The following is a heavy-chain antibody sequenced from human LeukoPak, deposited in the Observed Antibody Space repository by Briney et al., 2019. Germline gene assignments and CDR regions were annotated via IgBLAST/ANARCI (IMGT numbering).Heavy chain of an antibody. CDR2: ISYDGSNK. CDR1: GFTFSSYG. J-gene: IGHJ4*02. D-gene: IGHD6-19*01. V-gene: IGHV3-33*08. Sequence: GSLRLSCAASGFTFSSYGMHWVRQAPGKGLEWVAVISYDGSNKFYADSVKGRFTISRDNSKNTLSLQMNSLRAEDTAVYYCARDRRSSGWYYFDYWGQGTLVSVSS. CDR3: ARDRRSSGWYYFDY.